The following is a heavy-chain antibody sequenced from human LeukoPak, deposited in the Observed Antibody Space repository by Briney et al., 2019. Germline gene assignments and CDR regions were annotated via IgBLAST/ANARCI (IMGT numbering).Heavy chain of an antibody. Sequence: SETLSLTCTVSGGSISSYYWSRIRQPPGKGLEWIGYIYYSGSTNYNPSLKSRVTISVDTSKNQFSLKPSSVTAADTAVYYCARDGFVVVTAIPIYYYYGMDVWGQGTTVTVSS. J-gene: IGHJ6*02. CDR3: ARDGFVVVTAIPIYYYYGMDV. V-gene: IGHV4-59*12. CDR2: IYYSGST. D-gene: IGHD2-21*02. CDR1: GGSISSYY.